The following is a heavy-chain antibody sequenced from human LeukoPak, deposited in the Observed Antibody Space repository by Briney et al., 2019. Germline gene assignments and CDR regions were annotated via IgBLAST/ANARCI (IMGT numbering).Heavy chain of an antibody. CDR3: ARDSSGYQ. V-gene: IGHV3-7*01. Sequence: QPGGSLRLSCAASGIAFSTYWMSWVRQAPGKGLEWVANIKEDGSEKYYGDSVKGRFTISRDNAKNSLYLQMNSLRAEDTAVYYCARDSSGYQWGQGTLVTVSS. CDR1: GIAFSTYW. D-gene: IGHD3-22*01. CDR2: IKEDGSEK. J-gene: IGHJ4*02.